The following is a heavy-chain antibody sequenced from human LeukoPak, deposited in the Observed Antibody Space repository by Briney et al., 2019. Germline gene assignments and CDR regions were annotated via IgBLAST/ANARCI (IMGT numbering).Heavy chain of an antibody. V-gene: IGHV3-48*03. CDR1: GFTFSSYE. J-gene: IGHJ4*02. CDR2: ISSNGDTI. D-gene: IGHD3-16*01. Sequence: GGSLRLSCAASGFTFSSYEMNWVRQAPGKGLEWVSYISSNGDTIYYADSVKGRFTISRDNAKKSLYLQMNGLRVEDTAVYYCSSAYGGLLDYWGQGTLVTVSS. CDR3: SSAYGGLLDY.